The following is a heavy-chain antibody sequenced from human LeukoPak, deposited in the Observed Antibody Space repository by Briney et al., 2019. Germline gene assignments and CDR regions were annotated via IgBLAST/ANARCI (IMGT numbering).Heavy chain of an antibody. V-gene: IGHV1-2*02. J-gene: IGHJ4*02. D-gene: IGHD6-19*01. CDR3: MRVAGIGVF. CDR1: VNTFTEYY. Sequence: ASVNVSCKASVNTFTEYYIHWVRQAPGQGFEWMGWINPNNGGTNFAQKFQGRVTMTRDTSISTAHMELSSLRFDDTAVYYGMRVAGIGVFWDQGALVTVSS. CDR2: INPNNGGT.